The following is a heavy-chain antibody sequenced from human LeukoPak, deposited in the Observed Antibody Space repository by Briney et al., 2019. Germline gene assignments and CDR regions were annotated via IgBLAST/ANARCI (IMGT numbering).Heavy chain of an antibody. Sequence: PGGSLRLSCAASGFTFSDHYMDWVRQAPGKGLEWVAFIRYDGSNKYYADSVKGRFTISRDNSKNTLYLQMNSLRAEDTAVYYCAKLTAVVGEGGDHEDFDYWGQGTLVTVSS. CDR2: IRYDGSNK. CDR1: GFTFSDHY. D-gene: IGHD4-23*01. V-gene: IGHV3-30*02. J-gene: IGHJ4*02. CDR3: AKLTAVVGEGGDHEDFDY.